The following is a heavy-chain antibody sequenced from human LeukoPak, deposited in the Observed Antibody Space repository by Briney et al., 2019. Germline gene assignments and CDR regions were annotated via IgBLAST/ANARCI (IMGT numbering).Heavy chain of an antibody. V-gene: IGHV4-39*01. CDR3: ARAFRARYFDL. D-gene: IGHD2/OR15-2a*01. CDR2: IYYSGST. J-gene: IGHJ2*01. CDR1: GGSITTSSYY. Sequence: SATLSLTCTVSGGSITTSSYYWGWIRQPPGKGLEWIGIIYYSGSTYYNPSLKGRVTISVDTSKNQCSLKLSSVTAADTAVYYCARAFRARYFDLWGRGTLVTVSS.